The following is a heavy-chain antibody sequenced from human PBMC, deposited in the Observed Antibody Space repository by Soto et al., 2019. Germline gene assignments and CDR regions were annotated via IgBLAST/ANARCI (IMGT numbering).Heavy chain of an antibody. J-gene: IGHJ5*02. D-gene: IGHD5-18*01. CDR2: IQTSGST. V-gene: IGHV4-4*07. CDR3: AREINSYGSVDWFDP. CDR1: GGSINNYY. Sequence: SETLSLTCTVSGGSINNYYWGWIRQSAGKGLEWIGRIQTSGSTNYNPSLKSRVTMSIDTSKNQFSLKLNSVTAADTAVYYCAREINSYGSVDWFDPWGQGTLVTVSS.